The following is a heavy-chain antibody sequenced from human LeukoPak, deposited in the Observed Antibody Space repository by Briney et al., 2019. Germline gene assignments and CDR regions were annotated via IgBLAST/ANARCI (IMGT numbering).Heavy chain of an antibody. D-gene: IGHD6-6*01. CDR1: GFTFSSYW. V-gene: IGHV3-7*01. CDR2: IKQDGSEK. Sequence: GSLILSCAASGFTFSSYWMSWVRQAPGKGLEWVANIKQDGSEKYYVDSVKGRFTISRDNAKNSLYLQMNSLRAEDTAVYYCARGYARRSSSSEGYWGQGTLVTVSS. J-gene: IGHJ4*02. CDR3: ARGYARRSSSSEGY.